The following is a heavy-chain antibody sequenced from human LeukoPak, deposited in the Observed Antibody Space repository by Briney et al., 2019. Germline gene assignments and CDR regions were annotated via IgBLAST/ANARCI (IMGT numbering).Heavy chain of an antibody. Sequence: GGSLRLSCAASGFTFSSYWMNWVRQAPGKGLEWVSSISSSSSYIYYADSVKGRFTISRDNAKNSLYLQMNSLRAEDTAVYYCARSPRRVGATLMREYFQHWGQGTLVTVSS. V-gene: IGHV3-21*01. CDR3: ARSPRRVGATLMREYFQH. J-gene: IGHJ1*01. D-gene: IGHD1-26*01. CDR2: ISSSSSYI. CDR1: GFTFSSYW.